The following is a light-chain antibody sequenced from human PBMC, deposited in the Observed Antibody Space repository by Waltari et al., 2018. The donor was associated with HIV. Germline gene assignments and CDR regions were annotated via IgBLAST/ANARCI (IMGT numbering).Light chain of an antibody. CDR3: QQYCDSRT. J-gene: IGKJ1*01. CDR1: QNIRANN. V-gene: IGKV3-20*01. Sequence: EIVLTQSPGTLSLSPGERVTLSCRASQNIRANNLAWYQQKPGPAPTPRMYAGSRRAPGGTNRLSGSGSGTHLSLAISSVEPEELAVYSCQQYCDSRTFGKGKKVEIK. CDR2: AGS.